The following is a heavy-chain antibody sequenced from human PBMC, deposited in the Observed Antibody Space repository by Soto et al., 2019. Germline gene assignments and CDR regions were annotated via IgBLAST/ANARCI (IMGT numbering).Heavy chain of an antibody. CDR1: GYTFTGYY. V-gene: IGHV1-2*04. CDR2: INPNSGGT. J-gene: IGHJ4*02. Sequence: QVQLVQSGAEVKKPGASVKVSCKASGYTFTGYYMHWVRQAPGQGLEWMGWINPNSGGTNYAQKFQGWVTMTRDTSNSTAYLELSRLRSDDTAVYYCARAGCSSTSCYFDFDYWGQGTLVTVSS. CDR3: ARAGCSSTSCYFDFDY. D-gene: IGHD2-2*01.